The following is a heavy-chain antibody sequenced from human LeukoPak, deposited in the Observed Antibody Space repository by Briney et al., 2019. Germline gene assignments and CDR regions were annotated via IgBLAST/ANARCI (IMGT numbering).Heavy chain of an antibody. V-gene: IGHV4-59*12. CDR1: GGSISSYY. J-gene: IGHJ4*02. CDR3: ARGKGIAVAGTDFDY. D-gene: IGHD6-19*01. CDR2: IYYSGST. Sequence: PSETLSLTCTVSGGSISSYYWSWIRQPPGKGLEWIGYIYYSGSTNYNPSLKSRVTISVDTSKNQFSLKLSSVTAADTAVYYCARGKGIAVAGTDFDYWGQGTLVTVSS.